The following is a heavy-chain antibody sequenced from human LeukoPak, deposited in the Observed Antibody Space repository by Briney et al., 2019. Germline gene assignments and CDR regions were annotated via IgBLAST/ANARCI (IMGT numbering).Heavy chain of an antibody. J-gene: IGHJ4*02. CDR2: FDPEDGET. CDR3: ATGKYSSSWYYFDY. V-gene: IGHV1-24*01. CDR1: GYTFTSYG. Sequence: ASVKVSCKASGYTFTSYGISWVRQAPGKGLEWMGGFDPEDGETINAQKFQGRVTMTEDTSTDTAYMELSSLRSEDTAVYYCATGKYSSSWYYFDYWGQGTLVTVSS. D-gene: IGHD6-13*01.